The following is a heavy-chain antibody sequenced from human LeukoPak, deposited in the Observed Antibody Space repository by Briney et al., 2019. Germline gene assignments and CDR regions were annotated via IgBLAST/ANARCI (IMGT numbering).Heavy chain of an antibody. CDR1: GGSFSGYC. CDR3: ARADYYDSSITQGYFDL. V-gene: IGHV4-34*01. CDR2: INHSGST. Sequence: SETLSLTCAVYGGSFSGYCWSWIRQPPGKGLEWIGEINHSGSTNYNPSLKSRVTISVDTSKNQFSLKLSSVTAADTAVYYCARADYYDSSITQGYFDLWGRGTLVTVSS. D-gene: IGHD3-22*01. J-gene: IGHJ2*01.